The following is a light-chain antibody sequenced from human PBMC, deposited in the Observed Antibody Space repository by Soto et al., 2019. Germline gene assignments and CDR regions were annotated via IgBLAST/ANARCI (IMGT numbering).Light chain of an antibody. CDR2: KAS. J-gene: IGKJ4*01. V-gene: IGKV1-5*03. Sequence: DIQMTQSPSILSASVGDRVTITCRASQSISTWLAWSQQKPGKAPKVLIFKASSLESGVPSRFSGSGSGTAFIITISGLQNDDFATYYSQHHRRYYPLTFGGGTKVEIK. CDR3: QHHRRYYPLT. CDR1: QSISTW.